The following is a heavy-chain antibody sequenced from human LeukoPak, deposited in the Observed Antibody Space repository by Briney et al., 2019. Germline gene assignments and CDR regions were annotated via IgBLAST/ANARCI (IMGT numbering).Heavy chain of an antibody. J-gene: IGHJ5*02. V-gene: IGHV3-7*03. D-gene: IGHD6-6*01. Sequence: PGGSLRLSCADSGFTFSSYWMSWVRQAPGKGLEWVANIKQDGSEKYYVDSVKGRFTISRDNAKNSLYLQMNSLRADDTAVYYCAKYSSSIAPWGQRTLVTVSS. CDR1: GFTFSSYW. CDR3: AKYSSSIAP. CDR2: IKQDGSEK.